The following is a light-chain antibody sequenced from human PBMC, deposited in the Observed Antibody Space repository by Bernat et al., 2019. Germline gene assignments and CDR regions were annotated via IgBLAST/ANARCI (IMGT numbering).Light chain of an antibody. CDR1: SSNIGAGFD. Sequence: QSVLTQSPSVAGAPGQRVTISCSGSSSNIGAGFDVHWYQQLPGTAPKLLIYGNFNRPSGVPDRFSGSKSGTSAYLAITGIQAEDEADYYCQSYDSGLTSSVFGGGTKLTVL. J-gene: IGLJ3*02. CDR2: GNF. CDR3: QSYDSGLTSSV. V-gene: IGLV1-40*01.